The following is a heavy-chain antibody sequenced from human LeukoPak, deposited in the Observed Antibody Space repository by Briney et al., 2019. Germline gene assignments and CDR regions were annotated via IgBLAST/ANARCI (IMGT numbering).Heavy chain of an antibody. CDR1: GFTFSSYA. CDR2: ISGSGGST. D-gene: IGHD3-16*02. V-gene: IGHV3-23*01. Sequence: GGSLRLSCAASGFTFSSYAMSWVRQAPGKGLEWVSAISGSGGSTYYADSVKGRFTISRDNSKNTLYLQMNSLRAEDTAVYYCAKVSSLRLGELSFIDYWGQGTLVTVSS. CDR3: AKVSSLRLGELSFIDY. J-gene: IGHJ4*02.